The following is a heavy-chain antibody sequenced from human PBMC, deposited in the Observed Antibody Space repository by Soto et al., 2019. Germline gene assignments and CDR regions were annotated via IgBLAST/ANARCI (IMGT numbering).Heavy chain of an antibody. CDR2: ISGSVGST. CDR1: GFTFSSYA. D-gene: IGHD5-12*01. CDR3: AKSGVIVATMVYYFDY. V-gene: IGHV3-23*01. J-gene: IGHJ4*02. Sequence: GSLRLSCAASGFTFSSYAMSWVRQAPGKGLEWVSAISGSVGSTYYADSVKGRFTISRDNSKNTLYLQMNSLRAEDTAVYYCAKSGVIVATMVYYFDYWGQGTLVTVSS.